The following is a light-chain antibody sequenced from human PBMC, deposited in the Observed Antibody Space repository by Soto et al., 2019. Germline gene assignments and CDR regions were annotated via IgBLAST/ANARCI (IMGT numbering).Light chain of an antibody. Sequence: DIQMTQSPSTLSASVGDRVTITCRASQSISSWLAWYQQKPGKAPKLLIYKASSLESGVPSRFSGSGSGTDFNLTISSLQPDDFATYYCQQYNSYAYTFGQGTKMEIK. J-gene: IGKJ2*01. V-gene: IGKV1-5*03. CDR3: QQYNSYAYT. CDR1: QSISSW. CDR2: KAS.